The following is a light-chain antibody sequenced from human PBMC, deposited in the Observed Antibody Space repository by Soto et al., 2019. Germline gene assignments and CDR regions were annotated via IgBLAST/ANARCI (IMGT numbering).Light chain of an antibody. Sequence: IAWTQSPALLSLSPGERVTLCCRVSQSVSRYLVWYQQKPGQAPRLLISDASNRATGIPARFSGSGSGADFTLTISSLETEDFAVYDCQQRANWPLTFGGGTKVDIK. J-gene: IGKJ4*01. CDR3: QQRANWPLT. V-gene: IGKV3-11*01. CDR2: DAS. CDR1: QSVSRY.